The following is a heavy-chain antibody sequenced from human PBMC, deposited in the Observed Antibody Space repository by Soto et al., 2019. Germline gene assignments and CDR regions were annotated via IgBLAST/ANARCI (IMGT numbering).Heavy chain of an antibody. V-gene: IGHV4-59*12. CDR1: GGSISNFY. D-gene: IGHD3-10*01. CDR3: ARDTNPEYYYGSVLKRDYYGMDV. J-gene: IGHJ6*02. CDR2: VHDSGSA. Sequence: SETLSLTCTVSGGSISNFYWSWIRQPPGKGLEWIGYVHDSGSANYNPSLKSRVTMSVDTSKNQFSLKLSSVTAADTAVYYCARDTNPEYYYGSVLKRDYYGMDVWGQGTTVTVSS.